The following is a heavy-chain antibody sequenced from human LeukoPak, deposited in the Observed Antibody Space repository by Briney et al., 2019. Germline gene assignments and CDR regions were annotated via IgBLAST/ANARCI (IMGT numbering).Heavy chain of an antibody. CDR1: GYSISSGYY. CDR3: ARVADCSSTSCYRNYYYYYYMDV. V-gene: IGHV4-38-2*02. J-gene: IGHJ6*03. D-gene: IGHD2-2*01. Sequence: SETLSLTCTVSGYSISSGYYWGWIRQPPGKGLEWIGSMYHSGSTNYNPSLKSRVTISVDTSKNQFSLKLSSVTAADTAVYYCARVADCSSTSCYRNYYYYYYMDVWGKGTTVTVSS. CDR2: MYHSGST.